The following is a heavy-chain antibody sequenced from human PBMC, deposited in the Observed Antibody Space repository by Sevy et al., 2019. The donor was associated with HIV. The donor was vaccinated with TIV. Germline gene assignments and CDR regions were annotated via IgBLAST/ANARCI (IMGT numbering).Heavy chain of an antibody. D-gene: IGHD5-18*01. J-gene: IGHJ4*02. V-gene: IGHV1-2*02. Sequence: ASVKVSCKASGYTFTAYFIHWVRQAPGQGLEWMGWSNPNSGDTNYAPKFQGRVTVTRDTSNSTADMELSRLRSDDTAVYYCASPGGYRYGSLLDYWGQGTLVTVSS. CDR1: GYTFTAYF. CDR2: SNPNSGDT. CDR3: ASPGGYRYGSLLDY.